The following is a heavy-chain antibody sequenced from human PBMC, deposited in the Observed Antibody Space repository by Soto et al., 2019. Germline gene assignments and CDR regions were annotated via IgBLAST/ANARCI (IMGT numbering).Heavy chain of an antibody. CDR1: GGSISSSSYY. Sequence: SETMSLTCTVSGGSISSSSYYWGWIRQPPGKGLEWIGSIYYSGSTYYNPSLKSRVTISVDTSKNQFSLKLSSVTAADTSVYYFARGYYESSGYYGRVDNWFEPWGQGTLVIVCS. D-gene: IGHD3-22*01. V-gene: IGHV4-39*01. CDR3: ARGYYESSGYYGRVDNWFEP. CDR2: IYYSGST. J-gene: IGHJ5*02.